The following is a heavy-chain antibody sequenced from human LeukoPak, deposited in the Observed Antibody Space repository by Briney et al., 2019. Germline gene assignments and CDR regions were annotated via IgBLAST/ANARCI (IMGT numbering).Heavy chain of an antibody. Sequence: AETLSLTCTVSGGSISSYYWSRIRQPPGKGLEWIGEINHSGRTNYNPSLKSRVTISVDTSKNQFSLKLSSVTAADTAVYYCARHGPPRAGWGRKYYYMDVWGKRTTVTISS. CDR3: ARHGPPRAGWGRKYYYMDV. CDR1: GGSISSYY. CDR2: INHSGRT. J-gene: IGHJ6*03. D-gene: IGHD3-16*01. V-gene: IGHV4-34*01.